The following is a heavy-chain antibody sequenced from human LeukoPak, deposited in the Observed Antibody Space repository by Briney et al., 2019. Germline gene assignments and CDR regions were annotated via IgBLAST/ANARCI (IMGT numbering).Heavy chain of an antibody. J-gene: IGHJ5*02. D-gene: IGHD4-17*01. CDR1: GFSFISYS. V-gene: IGHV3-21*01. Sequence: RGSLRLSCAASGFSFISYSMNWVRQAPGKVLEWVSSISSSSDYIYHADSVKGRFTISRDNAKKSLYLQMNSLRVEDTAVYYCARGATTTRFGRFDPWGQGTLVMVSS. CDR2: ISSSSDYI. CDR3: ARGATTTRFGRFDP.